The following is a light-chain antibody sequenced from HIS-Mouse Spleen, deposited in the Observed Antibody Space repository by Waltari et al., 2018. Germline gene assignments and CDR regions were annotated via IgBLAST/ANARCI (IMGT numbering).Light chain of an antibody. CDR2: EDS. Sequence: SYELTQPPSVSVSPGQTARITCSGDALPKKYAYWYQQKSGQAPVLVIHEDSKRPSGIPGGFSGSRSGKMATLTISGAQVEDEADYYCYSTDSSGNHRVFGGGTKLTVL. J-gene: IGLJ2*01. CDR3: YSTDSSGNHRV. CDR1: ALPKKY. V-gene: IGLV3-10*01.